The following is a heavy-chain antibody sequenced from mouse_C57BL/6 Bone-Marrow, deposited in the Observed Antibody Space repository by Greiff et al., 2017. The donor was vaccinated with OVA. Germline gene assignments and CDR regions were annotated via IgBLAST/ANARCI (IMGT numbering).Heavy chain of an antibody. J-gene: IGHJ4*01. CDR1: GYTFTSYW. CDR2: IHPTSGST. D-gene: IGHD2-3*01. Sequence: VQLQQPGAELVKPGASVKLSCKASGYTFTSYWMHWVKQRPGQGLEWIGMIHPTSGSTNYNEKFKSKATLTVDKSSSTAYMQLSSLTSEDSAVYYCAREGGDGYPRAMDYWGQGTSVTVSS. V-gene: IGHV1-64*01. CDR3: AREGGDGYPRAMDY.